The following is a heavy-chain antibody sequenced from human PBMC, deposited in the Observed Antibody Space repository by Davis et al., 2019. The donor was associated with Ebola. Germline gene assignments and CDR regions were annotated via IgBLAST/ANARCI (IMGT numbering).Heavy chain of an antibody. CDR2: ISSSSSYI. Sequence: PGGSLRLSCAASGFTFSSYGMHWVRQAPGKGLEWVSSISSSSSYIYYADSVKGRFTISRDNAKNSLYLQMNSLRAEDTAVYYCARDRLSGWFDPWGQGTLVTVSS. J-gene: IGHJ5*02. CDR3: ARDRLSGWFDP. D-gene: IGHD2/OR15-2a*01. CDR1: GFTFSSYG. V-gene: IGHV3-21*01.